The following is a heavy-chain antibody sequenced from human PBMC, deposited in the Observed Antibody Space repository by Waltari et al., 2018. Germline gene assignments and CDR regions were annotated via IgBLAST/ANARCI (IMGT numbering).Heavy chain of an antibody. CDR3: ARGRYYGSGSYRIGTDAFDI. CDR1: GGSFSGYY. V-gene: IGHV4-34*01. D-gene: IGHD3-10*01. Sequence: QVQLQQWGAGLLKPSETLSLTCAVYGGSFSGYYWSWIRPPPWKGLEWIGEINHSGSTNYNPSLKSRVTISVDTSKNQFSLKLSSVTAADTAVYYCARGRYYGSGSYRIGTDAFDIWGQGTMVTVSS. J-gene: IGHJ3*02. CDR2: INHSGST.